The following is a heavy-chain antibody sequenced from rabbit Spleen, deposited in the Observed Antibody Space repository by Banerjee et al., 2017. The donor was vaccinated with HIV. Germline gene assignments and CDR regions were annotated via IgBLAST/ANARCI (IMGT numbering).Heavy chain of an antibody. V-gene: IGHV1S43*01. Sequence: QSLEESGGDLVQPEGSLTLTCKVSGFDLSTYYYMSWVRQAPGTGLEWIGYIDPLFINTYYASWVNGRFTISRDDAQNTLYLRLNSLTAADTATYFCVRDRANIGGDYGPYYFDLWGQGPLVTVS. CDR2: IDPLFINT. CDR3: VRDRANIGGDYGPYYFDL. CDR1: GFDLSTYYY. D-gene: IGHD2-1*01. J-gene: IGHJ4*01.